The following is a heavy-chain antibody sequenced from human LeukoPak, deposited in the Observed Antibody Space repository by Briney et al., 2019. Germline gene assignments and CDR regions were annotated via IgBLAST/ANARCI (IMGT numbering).Heavy chain of an antibody. CDR2: IIPILGIA. Sequence: SVKVSCKASGGTFSSYAISWVRQAPGQGLEWMGRIIPILGIANYAQKFQGRVTITADKSTSTAYMELSSLRSEDTAVYYCASLYDSSGFVPYDGMDVWDQGTTVTVSS. V-gene: IGHV1-69*04. D-gene: IGHD3-22*01. CDR3: ASLYDSSGFVPYDGMDV. J-gene: IGHJ6*02. CDR1: GGTFSSYA.